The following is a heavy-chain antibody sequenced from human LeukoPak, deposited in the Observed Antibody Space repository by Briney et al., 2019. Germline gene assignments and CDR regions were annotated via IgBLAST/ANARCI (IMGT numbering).Heavy chain of an antibody. CDR2: IYYSGNT. D-gene: IGHD6-19*01. V-gene: IGHV4-59*01. CDR3: ASPTGSGWYYFDY. J-gene: IGHJ4*02. CDR1: GGSISNGY. Sequence: PSESLSLACAVSGGSISNGYWSWIGQPPGKGLDWLGYIYYSGNTNYNPSLKSRVTISVDASKNQFSLRLSSVTAADTAVYYCASPTGSGWYYFDYWGQGTLVTVSS.